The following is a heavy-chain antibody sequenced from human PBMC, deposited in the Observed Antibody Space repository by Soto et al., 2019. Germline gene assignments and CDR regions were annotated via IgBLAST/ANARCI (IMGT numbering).Heavy chain of an antibody. V-gene: IGHV4-30-4*01. CDR3: ARDWGSSGWPN. D-gene: IGHD6-19*01. J-gene: IGHJ4*02. CDR1: GGTINSGDYF. CDR2: MFYTGST. Sequence: SETLSLTCSVSGGTINSGDYFWSWIRQPPGKGLEWIGSMFYTGSTYYSPSLKSRASMSXXXSXKXFXLXXXSVTXADTAVYFCARDWGSSGWPNWGQGTLVTVSS.